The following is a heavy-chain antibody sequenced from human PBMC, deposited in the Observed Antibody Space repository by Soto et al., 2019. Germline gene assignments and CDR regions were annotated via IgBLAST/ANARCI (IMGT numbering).Heavy chain of an antibody. CDR2: IHYSGST. CDR3: ARPQTYDILTGFSS. Sequence: SETLSLTCTISGGSISSSNYYWGWIRQPPGKGLEWIGSIHYSGSTYYSPSLKSRVTLSVDTSKNQFSLKLSSVTAADTAVYYCARPQTYDILTGFSSWGQGTLVTVSS. CDR1: GGSISSSNYY. J-gene: IGHJ5*02. D-gene: IGHD3-9*01. V-gene: IGHV4-39*01.